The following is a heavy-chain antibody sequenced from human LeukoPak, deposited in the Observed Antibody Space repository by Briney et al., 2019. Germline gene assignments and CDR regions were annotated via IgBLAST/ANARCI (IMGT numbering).Heavy chain of an antibody. CDR1: GFTVSSNY. Sequence: GGSLRLSCAASGFTVSSNYMSWVRQAPGKGLEWVSVIYSGGSTYYADSVKGRFTISRDNSKNTLYLQMNSLRAEDTAVYYCARDQKQQSLNYWGQGTLVTVSS. J-gene: IGHJ4*02. D-gene: IGHD6-13*01. CDR2: IYSGGST. V-gene: IGHV3-53*01. CDR3: ARDQKQQSLNY.